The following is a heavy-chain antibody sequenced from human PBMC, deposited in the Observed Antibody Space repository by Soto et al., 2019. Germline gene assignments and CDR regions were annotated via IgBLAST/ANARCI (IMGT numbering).Heavy chain of an antibody. CDR1: GFTFSSYA. CDR2: ISGSGGST. D-gene: IGHD6-19*01. V-gene: IGHV3-23*01. Sequence: EVQLLESGGGSVQPGGSLRLSCAASGFTFSSYAMSWVRQAPGKGLEWVSAISGSGGSTYYADSVKGRFTISRDNSKNTLYLQMNSLRAEDTAVYYCAKSPSPYSSGWYGGFDYWGQGTLVTVSS. CDR3: AKSPSPYSSGWYGGFDY. J-gene: IGHJ4*02.